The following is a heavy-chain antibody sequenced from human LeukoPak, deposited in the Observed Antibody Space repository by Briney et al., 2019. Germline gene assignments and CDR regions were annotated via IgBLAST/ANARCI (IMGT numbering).Heavy chain of an antibody. CDR2: ISSSGSTI. CDR3: ARQLYDFWSGYYHQGNWFDP. D-gene: IGHD3-3*01. J-gene: IGHJ5*02. CDR1: GFTFSDYY. Sequence: GGSLRLSCAASGFTFSDYYMSWIRQAPGKGLEWVSYISSSGSTIYYADSVKGRFTISRDNAKNSLYLQMNSLGAEDTAVYYCARQLYDFWSGYYHQGNWFDPWGQGTLVTVSS. V-gene: IGHV3-11*01.